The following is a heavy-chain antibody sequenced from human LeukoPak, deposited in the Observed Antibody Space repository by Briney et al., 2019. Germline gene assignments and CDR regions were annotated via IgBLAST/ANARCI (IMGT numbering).Heavy chain of an antibody. D-gene: IGHD3-10*01. CDR1: GGSISSGSYY. V-gene: IGHV4-61*02. Sequence: PSQTLSLTCTVSGGSISSGSYYWSWIRQPAGKGLEWIGRISTSGSTKYNPSLKSRVTISIDTSKNQFSLKLSSVTAADTAVYYCARYYGSGSYLLYYFDYWGQGTLVIVSS. CDR3: ARYYGSGSYLLYYFDY. CDR2: ISTSGST. J-gene: IGHJ4*02.